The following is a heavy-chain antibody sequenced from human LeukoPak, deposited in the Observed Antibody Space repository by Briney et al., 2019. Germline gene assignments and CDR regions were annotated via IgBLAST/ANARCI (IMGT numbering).Heavy chain of an antibody. Sequence: SETLSLTCTVSGGSISSYYWSWIRQPPGKGLEWIGYIYYSGSTNYNPSLESRVTISVDTSKNQFSLKLSSVTAADTAVYYCARAGLYYDFWSGYYHDAFDIWGQGTMVTVSS. CDR3: ARAGLYYDFWSGYYHDAFDI. J-gene: IGHJ3*02. CDR2: IYYSGST. CDR1: GGSISSYY. D-gene: IGHD3-3*01. V-gene: IGHV4-59*01.